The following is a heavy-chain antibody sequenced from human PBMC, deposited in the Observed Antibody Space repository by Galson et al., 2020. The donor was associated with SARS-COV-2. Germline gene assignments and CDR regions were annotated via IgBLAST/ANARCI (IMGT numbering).Heavy chain of an antibody. CDR2: IKQDGSEK. J-gene: IGHJ4*02. Sequence: GGSLRLSCAASGFTFSSYWMSWVRQAPGKGLEWVANIKQDGSEKDYVDSVKGRFSISRDNAKNSLYLQMNSLRAEDTAVYYCAREALAAVGVQFDYGGQGTLVTVSS. CDR3: AREALAAVGVQFDY. V-gene: IGHV3-7*03. D-gene: IGHD6-13*01. CDR1: GFTFSSYW.